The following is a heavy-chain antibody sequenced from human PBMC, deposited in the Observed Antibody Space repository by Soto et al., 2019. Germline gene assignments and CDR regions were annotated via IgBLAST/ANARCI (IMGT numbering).Heavy chain of an antibody. D-gene: IGHD3-3*01. CDR2: ISSSGSTI. J-gene: IGHJ6*03. Sequence: GGSLRLSCAASGFTFSDYYMSWIRQAPGKGLEWVSYISSSGSTIYYADSVKGRFTISRDNSNNSLYLQMNSLIAEDTAVYYCARYCKYYAFWRGYYPQGYYYYYYMDVWGKGTTVTVSS. V-gene: IGHV3-11*01. CDR3: ARYCKYYAFWRGYYPQGYYYYYYMDV. CDR1: GFTFSDYY.